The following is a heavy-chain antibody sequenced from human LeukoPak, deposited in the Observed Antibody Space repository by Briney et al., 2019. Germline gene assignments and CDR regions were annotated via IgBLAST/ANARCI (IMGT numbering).Heavy chain of an antibody. CDR1: GGSISSSSYY. J-gene: IGHJ4*02. CDR3: ARLYGNYQNYFDY. D-gene: IGHD1-7*01. Sequence: SETLSLTCTVSGGSISSSSYYWGWIRQPPGKGLEWIGSIYYSGSTYYNPSLKSRVTISVDTSKNQFSLKLRSVTAADTAVYYCARLYGNYQNYFDYWGQGTLVTVSS. V-gene: IGHV4-39*07. CDR2: IYYSGST.